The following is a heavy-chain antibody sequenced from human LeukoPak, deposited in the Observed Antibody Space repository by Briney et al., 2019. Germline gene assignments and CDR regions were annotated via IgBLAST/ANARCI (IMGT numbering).Heavy chain of an antibody. Sequence: SVKVSCKPSGGTFNNYGINWVRQATGQGLEWMGGVIPAFGSAIYAQKFQGRATITTDDSSTTAYMELSSLRSDDTAVYFCASKPIVKEYLYDPSFDFWGQGTLVTVSS. J-gene: IGHJ4*02. V-gene: IGHV1-69*05. CDR3: ASKPIVKEYLYDPSFDF. D-gene: IGHD1-26*01. CDR2: VIPAFGSA. CDR1: GGTFNNYG.